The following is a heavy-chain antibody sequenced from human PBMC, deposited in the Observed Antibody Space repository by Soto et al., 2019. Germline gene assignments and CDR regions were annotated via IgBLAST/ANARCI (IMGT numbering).Heavy chain of an antibody. CDR1: GYSFAGYW. D-gene: IGHD3-22*01. J-gene: IGHJ4*02. CDR2: IDPSDSQT. Sequence: LGESLKISCKGSGYSFAGYWITWVRQKPGKGLEWMGRIDPSDSQTYYSPSFRGHVTISVNKSITTVFLQWSSLRASDTAMYYCARKIYDSDTGPNFQYYFDSWGQATTVTVSS. CDR3: ARKIYDSDTGPNFQYYFDS. V-gene: IGHV5-10-1*01.